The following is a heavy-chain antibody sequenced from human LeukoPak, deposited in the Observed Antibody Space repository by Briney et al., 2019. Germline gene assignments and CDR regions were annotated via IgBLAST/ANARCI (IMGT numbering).Heavy chain of an antibody. J-gene: IGHJ6*02. Sequence: GGSMLLSCAASGFTFSSYSMNWVRPAPGKGLEWVSSISSSSSYIYYADSVKGRFTISRDNAKNSLYLQMNSLRAEDTAVYYCASHYGDPLDGMDVWGQGTTVTVSS. CDR3: ASHYGDPLDGMDV. CDR2: ISSSSSYI. CDR1: GFTFSSYS. V-gene: IGHV3-21*01. D-gene: IGHD4-17*01.